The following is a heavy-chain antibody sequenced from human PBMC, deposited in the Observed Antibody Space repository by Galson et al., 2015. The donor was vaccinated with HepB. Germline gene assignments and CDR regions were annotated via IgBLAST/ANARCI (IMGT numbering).Heavy chain of an antibody. CDR1: GYTFTSYG. J-gene: IGHJ4*02. D-gene: IGHD6-25*01. CDR2: IIPIFGTA. Sequence: SVKVSCKASGYTFTSYGISWVRQAPGQGLEWMGGIIPIFGTANYAQKFQGRVTITADESTSTAYMELSSLRSEDTAVYYCARDPRSSGLFDYWGQGTLVTVSS. V-gene: IGHV1-69*13. CDR3: ARDPRSSGLFDY.